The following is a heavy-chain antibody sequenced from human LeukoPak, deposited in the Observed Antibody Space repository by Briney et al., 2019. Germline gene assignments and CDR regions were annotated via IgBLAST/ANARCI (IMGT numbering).Heavy chain of an antibody. J-gene: IGHJ4*02. D-gene: IGHD5-18*01. CDR2: IYPGDSET. Sequence: GESLKISCKGSGYSFTTNWIGWVRQMPGKGLEWMGIIYPGDSETRYSPSFQGQVTISADKSITTAYLQRSSLKASDTAMYYCVRSRGYSYGYSYYFDYWGQGTLVTVSS. V-gene: IGHV5-51*01. CDR1: GYSFTTNW. CDR3: VRSRGYSYGYSYYFDY.